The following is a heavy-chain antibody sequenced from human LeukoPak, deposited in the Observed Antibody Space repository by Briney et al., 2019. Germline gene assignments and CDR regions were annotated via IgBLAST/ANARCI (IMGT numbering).Heavy chain of an antibody. CDR3: ARPIIGLYCSSTSCLTYNWFDP. CDR1: GGSISSSSYY. Sequence: PSETLSLTCTVSGGSISSSSYYWGWIRQPPGKGLEWIGSIYYSGSTYYNPSLKSRVTISVDTSKNQFSLKLSSVTAADTAVYYCARPIIGLYCSSTSCLTYNWFDPWGQGTLVTVSS. CDR2: IYYSGST. V-gene: IGHV4-39*01. D-gene: IGHD2-2*01. J-gene: IGHJ5*02.